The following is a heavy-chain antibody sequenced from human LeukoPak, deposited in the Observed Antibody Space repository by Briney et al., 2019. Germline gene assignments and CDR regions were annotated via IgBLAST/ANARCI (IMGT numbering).Heavy chain of an antibody. CDR1: GGSFSGYY. V-gene: IGHV4-34*01. CDR2: INHSGST. D-gene: IGHD6-19*01. Sequence: PSETLSLTCAVYGGSFSGYYWSWIRQPPGKGLEWIGEINHSGSTNYNPSLKSRVTISVDTSKNQFSLKVTSVTAADTAMYFCARSVAGYFDHWGQGTLVTVSS. J-gene: IGHJ4*02. CDR3: ARSVAGYFDH.